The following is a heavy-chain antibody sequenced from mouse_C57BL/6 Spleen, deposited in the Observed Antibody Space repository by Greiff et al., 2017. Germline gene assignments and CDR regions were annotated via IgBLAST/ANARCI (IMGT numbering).Heavy chain of an antibody. CDR3: ARGYYGNYENYAMDY. V-gene: IGHV1-81*01. CDR2: IYPRSGNT. CDR1: GYTFTSYG. J-gene: IGHJ4*01. D-gene: IGHD2-1*01. Sequence: VQLQQSGAELARPGASVKLSCKASGYTFTSYGISWVKQRTGQGLEWIGEIYPRSGNTYYNEKFKGKATLTADKSSSTAYMELRSLTSEDSAVDFCARGYYGNYENYAMDYWGQGTSVTVST.